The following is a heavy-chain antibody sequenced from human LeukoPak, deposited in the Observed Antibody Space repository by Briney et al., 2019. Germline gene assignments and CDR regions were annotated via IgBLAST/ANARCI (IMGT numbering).Heavy chain of an antibody. CDR2: INPNSGGT. CDR1: GYTFTGYY. J-gene: IGHJ6*03. Sequence: ASVKVSCKASGYTFTGYYMHWVRQAPGQGLEWMGWINPNSGGTNYAQKFQGRVTMTRDTSISIAFMELSRLTSDDTAVYYCARRRGYSGYDRNYYYYMDVWGKGTTVTISS. V-gene: IGHV1-2*02. CDR3: ARRRGYSGYDRNYYYYMDV. D-gene: IGHD5-12*01.